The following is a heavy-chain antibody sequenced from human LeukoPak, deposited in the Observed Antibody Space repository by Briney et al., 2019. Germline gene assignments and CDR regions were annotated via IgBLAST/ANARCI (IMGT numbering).Heavy chain of an antibody. CDR2: MNPNSGNT. J-gene: IGHJ4*02. CDR1: GYTFTSYD. Sequence: GASVKVSCKASGYTFTSYDINWVRQATGRGLEWMGWMNPNSGNTGYAQKFQGRVTMTRNTSISTAYMELSSLRSEDTAVYYCARGLRFPGATNGDYWGQGTLVTVSS. V-gene: IGHV1-8*01. D-gene: IGHD1-26*01. CDR3: ARGLRFPGATNGDY.